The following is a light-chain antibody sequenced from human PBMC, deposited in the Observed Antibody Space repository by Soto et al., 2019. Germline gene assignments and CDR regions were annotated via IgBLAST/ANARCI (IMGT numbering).Light chain of an antibody. V-gene: IGKV3-20*01. Sequence: EIVLTQSPGTLSLSPGERATLSCRASQGVSSSYLAWYQQKPGQPPRLLIYGASSRATGIPDRFSGSGSGTDFTLTITRLEPEDFAVYYWQHDRTSFGGGTKVEIK. CDR1: QGVSSSY. CDR3: QHDRTS. J-gene: IGKJ4*01. CDR2: GAS.